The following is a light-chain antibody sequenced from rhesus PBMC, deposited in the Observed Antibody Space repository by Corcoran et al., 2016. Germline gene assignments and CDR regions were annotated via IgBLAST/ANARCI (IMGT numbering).Light chain of an antibody. CDR1: QGISSW. J-gene: IGKJ3*01. CDR2: KAS. CDR3: QQYSSRPPT. V-gene: IGKV1-22*01. Sequence: DIQMTQSPSSLSASVGDTVTITCRASQGISSWLAWYQHKPGNAPKLLIYKASSLQSGVPSRFSGSGSVTDVTLTISSLQSEDFATYYCQQYSSRPPTFGPCTKLDIK.